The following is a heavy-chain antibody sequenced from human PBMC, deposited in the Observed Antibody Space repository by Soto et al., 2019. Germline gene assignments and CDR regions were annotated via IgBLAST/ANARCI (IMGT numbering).Heavy chain of an antibody. Sequence: PSETLSLTCTVSGGSISSYYWSWIRQPAGKGLEWIGRIYTSGSTNYNPSLKSRVTMSVDTSKNQFSLKLSSVTAADTAAYYCASLYSYGSPDYYYGMDVWGQGTTVTVSS. D-gene: IGHD5-18*01. J-gene: IGHJ6*02. CDR3: ASLYSYGSPDYYYGMDV. V-gene: IGHV4-4*07. CDR1: GGSISSYY. CDR2: IYTSGST.